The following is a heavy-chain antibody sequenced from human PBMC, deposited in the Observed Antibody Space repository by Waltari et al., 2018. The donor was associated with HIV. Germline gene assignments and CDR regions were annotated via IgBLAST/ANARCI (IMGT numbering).Heavy chain of an antibody. CDR3: ARDRFCNGNGCSPSDAFDV. V-gene: IGHV4-30-2*06. D-gene: IGHD2-15*01. CDR2: IYYTGST. J-gene: IGHJ3*01. CDR1: GGSVGSSGFS. Sequence: QLRLQESGSGLLKPSQTLSLTCNVSGGSVGSSGFSWRWIRQSPGKGLEWIGYIYYTGSTYYNPSLKSRVNISLDRSKNQFSLRLSYVSAADTAVYYCARDRFCNGNGCSPSDAFDVWGQGRMVTVSS.